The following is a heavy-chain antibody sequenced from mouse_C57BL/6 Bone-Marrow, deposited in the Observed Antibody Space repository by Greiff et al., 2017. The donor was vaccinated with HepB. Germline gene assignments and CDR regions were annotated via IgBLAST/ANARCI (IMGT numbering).Heavy chain of an antibody. V-gene: IGHV6-6*01. CDR2: IRNKANNHAT. D-gene: IGHD1-1*01. CDR3: TRPYYYGSSYGFAY. CDR1: GFTFSDAW. Sequence: EVQGVESGGGLVQPGGSMKLSCAASGFTFSDAWMDWVRQSPEKGLEWVAEIRNKANNHATYYAESVKGRFTISRDDSKSSVYLQMNSLRAEDTGIYYCTRPYYYGSSYGFAYWGQGTLVTVSA. J-gene: IGHJ3*01.